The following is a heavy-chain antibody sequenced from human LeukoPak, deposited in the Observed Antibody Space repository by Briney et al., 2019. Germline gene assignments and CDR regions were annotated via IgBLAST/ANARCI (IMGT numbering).Heavy chain of an antibody. CDR1: GYNFNNYA. CDR2: INTNTGNP. CDR3: AREGNGAFDI. D-gene: IGHD2-8*01. J-gene: IGHJ3*02. V-gene: IGHV7-4-1*02. Sequence: GASVKVSCKASGYNFNNYAMNWVRQAPGQGLEWMGWINTNTGNPTYAQGFTGRFVFSLDTSVSTAYLQISSLKAEDTAVYYCAREGNGAFDIWGQGTMVTVSS.